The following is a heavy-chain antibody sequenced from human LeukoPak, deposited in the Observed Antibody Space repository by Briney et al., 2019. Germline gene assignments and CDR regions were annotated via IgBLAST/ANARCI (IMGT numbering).Heavy chain of an antibody. CDR3: ARGGRYYGSGSYLNWFDP. J-gene: IGHJ5*02. D-gene: IGHD3-10*01. V-gene: IGHV4-30-2*01. CDR2: IYHSGST. CDR1: GGSISSGGYS. Sequence: SETLSLTCAVSGGSISSGGYSWSWIRQPPGKGLEWIGYIYHSGSTYYNPSLKSRVTISVDRSKNQFSLKLSSVTAADTAVYYCARGGRYYGSGSYLNWFDPWGQGTLVTVTS.